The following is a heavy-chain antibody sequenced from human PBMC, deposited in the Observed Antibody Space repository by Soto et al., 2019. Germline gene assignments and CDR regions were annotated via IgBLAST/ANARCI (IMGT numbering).Heavy chain of an antibody. Sequence: EVQLVESGGGLVKPGGSLRLSCAASGFTFSSYSMNWVRQAPGKGLEWVSSISSSSSYIYYADSVKGRFTISGDNAKNSLYLQMNSLRAEDTAVYYCARDIVVVVAAIPGYFDLWGRGTLVTVSS. V-gene: IGHV3-21*01. J-gene: IGHJ2*01. D-gene: IGHD2-15*01. CDR2: ISSSSSYI. CDR1: GFTFSSYS. CDR3: ARDIVVVVAAIPGYFDL.